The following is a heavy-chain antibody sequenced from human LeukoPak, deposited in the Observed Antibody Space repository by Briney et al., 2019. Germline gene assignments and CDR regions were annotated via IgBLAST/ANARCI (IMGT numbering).Heavy chain of an antibody. D-gene: IGHD6-6*01. Sequence: SETLSLTCAVYGGSFSGYYWSWIRQPPGKGLEWIGEINHSGSTNYNPSLKSRVTISVDTSKNQFSLKLSFVTAADTAVYYCARGLRPYSSSSVLGYWGRGTLVTVSS. V-gene: IGHV4-34*01. J-gene: IGHJ4*02. CDR3: ARGLRPYSSSSVLGY. CDR1: GGSFSGYY. CDR2: INHSGST.